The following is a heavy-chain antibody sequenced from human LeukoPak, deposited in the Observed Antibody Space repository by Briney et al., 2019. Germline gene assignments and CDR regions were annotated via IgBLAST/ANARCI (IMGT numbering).Heavy chain of an antibody. D-gene: IGHD1-26*01. CDR2: IRYDGNNK. J-gene: IGHJ3*02. CDR1: GYTFTGYY. Sequence: SCKASGYTFTGYYMHWVRQAPGKGLEWVAFIRYDGNNKFYADSVKGRFTISRDNSKNTLYLQMNSLRPEDTAMYFCAKDRGYSGSYPDAFDIWGQGTMVTVSS. V-gene: IGHV3-30*02. CDR3: AKDRGYSGSYPDAFDI.